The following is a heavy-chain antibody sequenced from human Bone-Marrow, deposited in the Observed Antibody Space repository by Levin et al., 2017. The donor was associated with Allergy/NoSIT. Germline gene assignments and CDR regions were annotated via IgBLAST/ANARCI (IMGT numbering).Heavy chain of an antibody. V-gene: IGHV5-51*01. CDR1: GYSFTNYW. CDR2: IYPRDSQT. CDR3: ARLQPADDAFDI. J-gene: IGHJ3*02. Sequence: ASVKVSCKASGYSFTNYWIGWVRQVPGKGLEWMGIIYPRDSQTRYSPSLQGQVTFSVDKSINTAYLQWSSLKASDTAIYYCARLQPADDAFDIWGQGTMVTVSS.